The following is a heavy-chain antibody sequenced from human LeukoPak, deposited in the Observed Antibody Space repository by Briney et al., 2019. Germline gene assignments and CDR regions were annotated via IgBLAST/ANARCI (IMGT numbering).Heavy chain of an antibody. CDR1: GGSISSYY. J-gene: IGHJ3*02. V-gene: IGHV4-4*07. D-gene: IGHD2-8*01. Sequence: SETLSLTCTVSGGSISSYYWSWLRQPAGKGLEWIGRVYTSGNANYNPSLKSRVTMSLDPSKNQFSLKLNSVTAADTAVYYCAGLGGYCTNAVCYSTFNIWGQGTMVTVSS. CDR2: VYTSGNA. CDR3: AGLGGYCTNAVCYSTFNI.